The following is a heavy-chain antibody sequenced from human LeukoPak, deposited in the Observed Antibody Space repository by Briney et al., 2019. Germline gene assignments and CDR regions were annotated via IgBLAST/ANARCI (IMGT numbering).Heavy chain of an antibody. CDR1: GFTFSNAW. J-gene: IGHJ4*02. V-gene: IGHV3-15*01. CDR2: IKSKTDGGTT. Sequence: PGGSLRLSCAASGFTFSNAWMSWVRRAPGKGLEWVGRIKSKTDGGTTDYAAPVKGRFTISRDDSKNTLYLQMDSLKTEDTAVYYCTTVYCSGGSCCLGCQIWGQGTLVTVSS. CDR3: TTVYCSGGSCCLGCQI. D-gene: IGHD2-15*01.